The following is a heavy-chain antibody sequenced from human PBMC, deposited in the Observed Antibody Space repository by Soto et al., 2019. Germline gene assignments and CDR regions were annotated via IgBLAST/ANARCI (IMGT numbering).Heavy chain of an antibody. CDR2: IIPALGTT. D-gene: IGHD4-17*01. CDR1: GGPFSSHT. CDR3: ARPDFGDYWYFDL. J-gene: IGHJ2*01. Sequence: QDQLVQSGAEVKKPGSSVKVSCKAFGGPFSSHTFSWVRQAPGQGLEWMGRIIPALGTTTYALKFQGRVTVTVDESVTTVFVELNSLRTEDTAVYYCARPDFGDYWYFDLWGRGTLVTVSS. V-gene: IGHV1-69*08.